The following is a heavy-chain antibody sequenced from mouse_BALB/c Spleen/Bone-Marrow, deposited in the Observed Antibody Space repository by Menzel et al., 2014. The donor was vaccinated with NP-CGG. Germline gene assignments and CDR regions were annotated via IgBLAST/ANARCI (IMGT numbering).Heavy chain of an antibody. D-gene: IGHD2-3*01. Sequence: EVQLVESGGGLVKPGGSLKLSCAASGFTFSNYAMSWVRQTPEKRLEWVAIISSGGSYTYYPDSVKGRFTISRDNAKTILYLQMSSLRSEDTAMYYCARQDGFDYWGQGTNLTVSS. CDR1: GFTFSNYA. V-gene: IGHV5-9-3*01. CDR3: ARQDGFDY. J-gene: IGHJ2*01. CDR2: ISSGGSYT.